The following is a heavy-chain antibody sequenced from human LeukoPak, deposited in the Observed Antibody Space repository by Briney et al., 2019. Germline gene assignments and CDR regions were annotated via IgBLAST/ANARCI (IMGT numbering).Heavy chain of an antibody. CDR2: ISWNSGSI. D-gene: IGHD3-22*01. V-gene: IGHV3-9*03. CDR3: AKAGSGYYDSSGSLGVDY. J-gene: IGHJ4*02. CDR1: GFTFDDYA. Sequence: GGSLRLSCADSGFTFDDYAMHWVRQAPGKGVEWVSGISWNSGSIGYADSVKGRFTISRDNAKNSLYLQMNSLRAEDMALYYCAKAGSGYYDSSGSLGVDYWGQGTLVTVSS.